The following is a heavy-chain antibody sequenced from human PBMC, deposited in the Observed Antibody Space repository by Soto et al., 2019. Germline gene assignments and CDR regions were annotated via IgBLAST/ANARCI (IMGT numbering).Heavy chain of an antibody. CDR2: IYYSGST. J-gene: IGHJ4*02. V-gene: IGHV4-61*01. CDR3: SRVGGRTWSPFHY. CDR1: GDSVSSGSYY. Sequence: NPSETLALSCTVSGDSVSSGSYYWSWIRHPPGKGLEWIGYIYYSGSTNYNPSLKSRVTISVDTSKNQFSLKLSSVTAADTAVYYFSRVGGRTWSPFHYCCQGIL. D-gene: IGHD1-1*01.